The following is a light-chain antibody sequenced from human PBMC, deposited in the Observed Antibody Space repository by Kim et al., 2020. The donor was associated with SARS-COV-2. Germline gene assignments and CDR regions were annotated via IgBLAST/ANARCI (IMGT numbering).Light chain of an antibody. J-gene: IGLJ2*01. CDR2: QNT. CDR3: QAWDSSIIV. V-gene: IGLV3-1*01. CDR1: KLSAKD. Sequence: AYPGRTARITCSGEKLSAKDVCWYQQKPGQSPVLVIYQNTKRPSGIPGRFSGSNSAHTATLTVTGTQALDEADYYCQAWDSSIIVFGGGTQLTVL.